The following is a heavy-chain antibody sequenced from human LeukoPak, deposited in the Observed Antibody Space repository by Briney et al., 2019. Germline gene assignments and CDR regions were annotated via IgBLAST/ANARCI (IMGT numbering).Heavy chain of an antibody. D-gene: IGHD6-13*01. CDR3: ARAMGSSSWYLTWGYYYGMDV. J-gene: IGHJ6*02. V-gene: IGHV4-4*02. CDR2: IYHSGST. Sequence: SGTLSLTCAVSGGSISSSNWWSWVRQPPGKGLEWIGEIYHSGSTNYNPSLKSRDTISVDKSKNQFSLRLNSVTPEDTAVYYCARAMGSSSWYLTWGYYYGMDVWGQGTTVTVSS. CDR1: GGSISSSNW.